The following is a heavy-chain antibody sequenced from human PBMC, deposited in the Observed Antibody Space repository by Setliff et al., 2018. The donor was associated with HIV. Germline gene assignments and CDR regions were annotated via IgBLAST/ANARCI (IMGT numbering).Heavy chain of an antibody. CDR3: ARGRMISMVRGFKNFDY. J-gene: IGHJ4*02. Sequence: KPSETLSLTCIVSGVSTISSSSSYYWGWIRQPPGKGLEWIGEINHSGSTNYNQSLKSRLTTSVDRSKNQFSLRLTSVTAADTAVYYCARGRMISMVRGFKNFDYWGQGTLVTVSS. CDR1: GVSTISSSSSYY. V-gene: IGHV4-39*07. CDR2: INHSGST. D-gene: IGHD3-10*01.